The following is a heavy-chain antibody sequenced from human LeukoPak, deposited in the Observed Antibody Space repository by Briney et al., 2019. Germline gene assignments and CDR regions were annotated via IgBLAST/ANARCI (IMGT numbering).Heavy chain of an antibody. Sequence: SETLSLTCTVSGGSISSSSYYWGWIRQPPGKGLEWIGSIYYSGSTYYNPSLKSRVTISVDTSKNQFSLKLSSVTAADTAVYYCARFNLYCGGDCYSFDYWGQGTLVTVSS. D-gene: IGHD2-21*01. CDR3: ARFNLYCGGDCYSFDY. CDR1: GGSISSSSYY. J-gene: IGHJ4*02. V-gene: IGHV4-39*01. CDR2: IYYSGST.